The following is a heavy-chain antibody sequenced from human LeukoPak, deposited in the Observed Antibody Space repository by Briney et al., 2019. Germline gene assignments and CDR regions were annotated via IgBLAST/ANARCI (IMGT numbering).Heavy chain of an antibody. J-gene: IGHJ4*02. CDR2: INNNGRI. V-gene: IGHV4-59*08. Sequence: SETLSLTCTVSGASISSNYWSWIRQSPGKELEWIAYINNNGRINYNPSLKSRVTISADTSKNQFSLNVRSVAAADTAVYYCARGAGWYDYWGQGTQVTVFS. CDR1: GASISSNY. D-gene: IGHD6-19*01. CDR3: ARGAGWYDY.